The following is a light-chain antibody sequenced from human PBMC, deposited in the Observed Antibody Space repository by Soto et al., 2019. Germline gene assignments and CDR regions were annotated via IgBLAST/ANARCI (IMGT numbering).Light chain of an antibody. CDR2: DVS. CDR3: HQYHSSPT. CDR1: LPVRDNF. V-gene: IGKV3-20*01. J-gene: IGKJ1*01. Sequence: ENVLTQSPGTLSLSPGQRATLTCRASLPVRDNFLAWYQQKPGQTPRVLIYDVSTRATGVPDRFSGSGSATDFTLTISRLEPGDSAVYFWHQYHSSPTFGQGTKVEIK.